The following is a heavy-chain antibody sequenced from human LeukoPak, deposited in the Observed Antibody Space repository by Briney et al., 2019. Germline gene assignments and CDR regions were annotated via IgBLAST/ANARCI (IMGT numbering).Heavy chain of an antibody. CDR3: ARDVGSLYDFWSGYYTGTLYYFDY. Sequence: ASVKVSCKASGYTFTGYYMHWVRQAPGQGLEWMGWINPNSGGTNYAQKFQGWVTMTRDTSISTAYMELSRLRSDDTAVYYCARDVGSLYDFWSGYYTGTLYYFDYWGQGTLVTVSS. J-gene: IGHJ4*02. CDR2: INPNSGGT. CDR1: GYTFTGYY. D-gene: IGHD3-3*01. V-gene: IGHV1-2*04.